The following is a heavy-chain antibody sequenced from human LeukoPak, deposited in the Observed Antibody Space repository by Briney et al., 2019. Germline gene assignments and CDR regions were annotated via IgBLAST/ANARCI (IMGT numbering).Heavy chain of an antibody. CDR1: GGSFSGYY. CDR3: AISGNYFSRDAFDI. Sequence: SETLSLTCAVYGGSFSGYYWSWIRQPPGRGLEWIGEINHRGSTNYNPSLKSRVTISGDTSKHHFSLELRSVTAADTAVYYCAISGNYFSRDAFDIWGQGTMVTVSS. V-gene: IGHV4-34*01. J-gene: IGHJ3*02. CDR2: INHRGST. D-gene: IGHD1-26*01.